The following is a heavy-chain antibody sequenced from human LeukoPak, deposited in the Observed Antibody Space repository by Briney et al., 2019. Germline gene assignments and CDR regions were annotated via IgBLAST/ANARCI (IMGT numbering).Heavy chain of an antibody. Sequence: GASVKVSCKASGCTFIGYYMHWVRQAPGQGLEWMGRINPNSGDTNYAQKFQGRVTMTRDTSISTAYMELSRLRSDDTAVYYCARDLVGLELLPSDAFDIWGQGTMVTVSS. V-gene: IGHV1-2*06. CDR2: INPNSGDT. CDR1: GCTFIGYY. CDR3: ARDLVGLELLPSDAFDI. J-gene: IGHJ3*02. D-gene: IGHD1-26*01.